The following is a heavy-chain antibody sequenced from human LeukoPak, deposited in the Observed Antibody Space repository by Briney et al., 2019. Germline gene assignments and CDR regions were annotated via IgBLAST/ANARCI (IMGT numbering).Heavy chain of an antibody. V-gene: IGHV3-23*01. Sequence: GGSLRLSCAASGFTFSSYAMSWVRQAQGKGLEWVSAVSGSGGSTYYADSVKGRFTISRDNSKKTLYLQMNSLRAEDTAVYYCAKDLGRITMIVVVISAFDYWGQGTLVTVSS. CDR3: AKDLGRITMIVVVISAFDY. CDR1: GFTFSSYA. D-gene: IGHD3-22*01. CDR2: VSGSGGST. J-gene: IGHJ4*02.